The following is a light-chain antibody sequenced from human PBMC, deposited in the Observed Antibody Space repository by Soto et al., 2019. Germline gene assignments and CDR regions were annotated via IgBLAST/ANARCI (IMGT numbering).Light chain of an antibody. J-gene: IGKJ4*01. Sequence: DLQMTQSPSSLSASVGDRVTITCRASQDIINYLAWFRQKPGKAPKSLIYAASNLQSGVPSKFSGSGSGTDFTLTNNSLEPEDFATYYCQQYKSYPLTFGGGTTVETK. CDR1: QDIINY. CDR2: AAS. V-gene: IGKV1-16*02. CDR3: QQYKSYPLT.